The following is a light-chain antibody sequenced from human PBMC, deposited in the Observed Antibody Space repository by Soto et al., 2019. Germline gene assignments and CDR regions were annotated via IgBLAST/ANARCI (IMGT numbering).Light chain of an antibody. CDR2: EVS. CDR3: SSYTSSSTYV. Sequence: QSVLTQPASVSGSPGLSITISCTGTSSDVGGYSYVSWYQHHPGKVPKLMIYEVSNRPSGVSDRFSGSKSGNTASLTISGLQAEDEADYYCSSYTSSSTYVFGTGTKVTVL. J-gene: IGLJ1*01. V-gene: IGLV2-14*01. CDR1: SSDVGGYSY.